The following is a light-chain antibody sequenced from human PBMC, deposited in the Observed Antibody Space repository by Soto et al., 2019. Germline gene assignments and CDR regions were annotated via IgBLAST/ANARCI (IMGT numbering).Light chain of an antibody. CDR1: IDDAGAYNL. Sequence: QSALTHPAAVSGSSGPSITISFSGTIDDAGAYNLVSWYQQYPGTAPKLIIYEVRNRPSGISSRFSGSRSGNTASLTISGLQPEDEGDYYCSAYTARSTLVFGGGTKLTVL. V-gene: IGLV2-14*01. CDR2: EVR. J-gene: IGLJ3*02. CDR3: SAYTARSTLV.